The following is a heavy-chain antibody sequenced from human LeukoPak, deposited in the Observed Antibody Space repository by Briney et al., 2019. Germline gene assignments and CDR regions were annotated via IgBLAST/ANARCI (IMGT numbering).Heavy chain of an antibody. CDR2: INPNSGGT. CDR3: AREGEQNSQSDDYYYYGMDV. D-gene: IGHD1-26*01. J-gene: IGHJ6*02. V-gene: IGHV1-2*04. Sequence: ASVKVSCKASGHTFTSYNINWVRQAPGQGLEWMGWINPNSGGTNYAQKFQGWVTMTRDTSISTAYMELSRLRSDDTAVYYCAREGEQNSQSDDYYYYGMDVWGQGTTVTVSS. CDR1: GHTFTSYN.